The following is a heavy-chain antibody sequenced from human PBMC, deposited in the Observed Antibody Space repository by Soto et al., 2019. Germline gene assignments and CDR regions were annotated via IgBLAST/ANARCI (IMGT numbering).Heavy chain of an antibody. CDR2: IYHSGST. Sequence: PSETLSLTCAVSGYSISSGYYWGWIRQPPGKGLEWIGSIYHSGSTYYNPSLKSRVTISVDTSKNQFSLKLSSVTAADTAVYYCARGGYSGYDYVGYWGQGTLVTAPQ. J-gene: IGHJ4*02. V-gene: IGHV4-38-2*01. CDR3: ARGGYSGYDYVGY. CDR1: GYSISSGYY. D-gene: IGHD5-12*01.